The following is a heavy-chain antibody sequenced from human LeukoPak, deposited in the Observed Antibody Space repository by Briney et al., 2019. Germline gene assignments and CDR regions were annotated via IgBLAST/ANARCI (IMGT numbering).Heavy chain of an antibody. CDR1: GYTFTSYY. D-gene: IGHD3-10*01. Sequence: ASVKVSCKASGYTFTSYYMHWVRQASGQGLEWMGIINPSGGSTSYAQKFQGRVTMTRDTSTSTVYMELSSLRSEDTAVYYCARDRGSWFGELLARDYWGQGTLVTVSS. J-gene: IGHJ4*02. V-gene: IGHV1-46*01. CDR3: ARDRGSWFGELLARDY. CDR2: INPSGGST.